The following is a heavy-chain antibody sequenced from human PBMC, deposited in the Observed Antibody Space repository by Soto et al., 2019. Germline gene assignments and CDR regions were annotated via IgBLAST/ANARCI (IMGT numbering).Heavy chain of an antibody. CDR1: GFTFSSYA. J-gene: IGHJ4*02. CDR2: ISGSGGST. D-gene: IGHD6-13*01. V-gene: IGHV3-23*01. Sequence: GGSLRLSCAASGFTFSSYAMSWVRQAPGKGLEWVSAISGSGGSTYYADSVKGRFTISRDNSKNTLYLQMNSLRAEDTAVYDCANDGRYSSRPYYFDYWGQGTLVTVSS. CDR3: ANDGRYSSRPYYFDY.